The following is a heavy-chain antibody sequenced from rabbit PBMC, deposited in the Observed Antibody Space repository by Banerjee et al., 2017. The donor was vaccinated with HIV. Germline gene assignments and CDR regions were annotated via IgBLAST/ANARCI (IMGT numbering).Heavy chain of an antibody. CDR2: IYPNYGRT. CDR1: GIDFSSYG. J-gene: IGHJ4*01. V-gene: IGHV1S7*01. CDR3: VRDLYAGYAGYGYANL. Sequence: QLVESGGGLVTLGGSLKVSCKASGIDFSSYGISWVRQAPGKGLEWIAYIYPNYGRTDYASWVNGRFTISSHNAQNTLYLQLNSLTAADTATYFCVRDLYAGYAGYGYANLWGPGTLVTVS. D-gene: IGHD6-1*01.